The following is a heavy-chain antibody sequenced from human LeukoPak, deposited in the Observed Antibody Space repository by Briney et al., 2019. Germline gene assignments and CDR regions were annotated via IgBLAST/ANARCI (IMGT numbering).Heavy chain of an antibody. CDR1: GYTFTGYY. D-gene: IGHD1/OR15-1a*01. CDR2: INPNSGGT. V-gene: IGHV1-2*02. Sequence: GSSVKVSCKASGYTFTGYYMHWVRQAPGQGLEWMGWINPNSGGTNYAQKFQGRVTMTRDTSICTAYMELSRLRSDDTAVYYCARDRTNGYLIDYWGQGTLVTVSS. J-gene: IGHJ4*02. CDR3: ARDRTNGYLIDY.